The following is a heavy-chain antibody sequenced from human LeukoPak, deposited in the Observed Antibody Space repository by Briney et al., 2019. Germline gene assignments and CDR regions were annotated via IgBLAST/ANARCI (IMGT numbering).Heavy chain of an antibody. CDR3: TREGDGYYFDS. Sequence: GGSLRLSCAASGFTFSSYWMSWVRQAPGKGLEWVANIKQDGSEKYYVDSVKGRFTISRDNAKNSLYLQMNSLTNEDTALYYCTREGDGYYFDSWGQGTLVTVSS. V-gene: IGHV3-7*03. D-gene: IGHD3-3*01. CDR1: GFTFSSYW. J-gene: IGHJ4*02. CDR2: IKQDGSEK.